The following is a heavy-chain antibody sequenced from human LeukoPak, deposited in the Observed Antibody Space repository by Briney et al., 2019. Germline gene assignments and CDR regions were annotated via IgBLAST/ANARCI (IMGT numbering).Heavy chain of an antibody. J-gene: IGHJ5*02. V-gene: IGHV4-4*07. CDR3: ARGGGSYGWFDP. CDR1: GGSISSYY. Sequence: PSETLPLTCTVSGGSISSYYWSWIRQPAGKGLEWLGRIYSTGSTNYNPSLKSRVTMSVDTSKNQFSLKLSSVTAADTAVYYCARGGGSYGWFDPWGQGTLVTVSS. D-gene: IGHD1-26*01. CDR2: IYSTGST.